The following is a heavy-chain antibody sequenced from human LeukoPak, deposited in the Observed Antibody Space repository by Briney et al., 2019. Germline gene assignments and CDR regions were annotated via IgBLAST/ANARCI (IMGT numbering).Heavy chain of an antibody. CDR1: GGSINSGNW. V-gene: IGHV4-4*02. J-gene: IGHJ6*02. D-gene: IGHD2-2*02. Sequence: SGTLSLTCAVSGGSINSGNWWSWVRQPPGKGLEWIGEIYHSGSTNYNPSLKSRVTISVDEFKNQFSLNLTSVTAADTAVYHCASAPILRGEGGEHYNYGTDVWGQGTTVTVSS. CDR2: IYHSGST. CDR3: ASAPILRGEGGEHYNYGTDV.